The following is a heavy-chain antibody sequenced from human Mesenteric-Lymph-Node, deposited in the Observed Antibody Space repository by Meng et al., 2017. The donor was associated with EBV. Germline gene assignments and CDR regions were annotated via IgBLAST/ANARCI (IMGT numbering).Heavy chain of an antibody. CDR2: INENGRTT. CDR3: SRDLAGPYDD. V-gene: IGHV3-74*01. CDR1: GFTFSTYW. J-gene: IGHJ4*02. Sequence: EVQLVESGGALVQPGRSLRLSCAASGFTFSTYWMHWVRQAPGKGLVWISRINENGRTTTYADSVKGRFTISRDNTKNTLYLQMNSLRAEDTAVYFCSRDLAGPYDDWGQGTLVTVSS.